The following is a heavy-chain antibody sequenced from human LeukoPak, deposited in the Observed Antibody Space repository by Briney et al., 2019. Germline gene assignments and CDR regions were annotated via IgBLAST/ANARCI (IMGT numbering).Heavy chain of an antibody. CDR3: AKAGHSNYVY. V-gene: IGHV3-23*01. Sequence: GGSLRLSCGVSGFAFGSEAMNWVRQSPARGLEWVASISPGGGTTYYADSVKGRFTISRDNSKNTLYLQMNSLRAEDTAVYYCAKAGHSNYVYWGQGTLVTVSS. D-gene: IGHD4-11*01. CDR1: GFAFGSEA. J-gene: IGHJ4*02. CDR2: ISPGGGTT.